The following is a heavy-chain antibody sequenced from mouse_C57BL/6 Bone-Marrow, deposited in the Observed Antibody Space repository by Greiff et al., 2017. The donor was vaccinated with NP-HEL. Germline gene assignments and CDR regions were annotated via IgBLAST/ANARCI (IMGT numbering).Heavy chain of an antibody. CDR1: GYTFTSYW. D-gene: IGHD1-1*01. CDR2: INPSSGYT. V-gene: IGHV1-7*01. Sequence: QVQLQQSGAELAKPGASVKLSCKASGYTFTSYWMHWVKQRPGQGLEWIGYINPSSGYTKYNQKFKDKATLTADKSSSTAYMQLSSLTYEDSAVYYCASRGTTVVALYYYAMDYWGQGTSVTVSS. J-gene: IGHJ4*01. CDR3: ASRGTTVVALYYYAMDY.